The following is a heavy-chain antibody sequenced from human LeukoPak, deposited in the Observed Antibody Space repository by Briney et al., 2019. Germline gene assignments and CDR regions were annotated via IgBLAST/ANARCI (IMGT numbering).Heavy chain of an antibody. CDR2: VSGSGGAT. CDR3: ARDDRSGVVVAALDY. J-gene: IGHJ4*02. V-gene: IGHV3-23*01. CDR1: GFTFSNAW. D-gene: IGHD3-22*01. Sequence: PGGSLRLSCAASGFTFSNAWMSWVRQAPGKGLEWVSGVSGSGGATYYADSVKGRFTISRDNSKNTLYLQMNSLRAEDTALYFCARDDRSGVVVAALDYWGQGTLVTVSS.